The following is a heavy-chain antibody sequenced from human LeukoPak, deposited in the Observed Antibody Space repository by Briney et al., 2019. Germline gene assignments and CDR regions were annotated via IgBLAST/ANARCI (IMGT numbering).Heavy chain of an antibody. CDR2: INAGNGNT. J-gene: IGHJ5*02. CDR3: ARDGGYCSGGSCYSAKLDP. V-gene: IGHV1-3*01. Sequence: ASVKVSCKASGYTFTSYAMHWVRQAPGQRLEWMGWINAGNGNTKYSQKFQGRVTITRDTSASTAYMELSSLRSEDTAVYYCARDGGYCSGGSCYSAKLDPWGQGTLATVSS. CDR1: GYTFTSYA. D-gene: IGHD2-15*01.